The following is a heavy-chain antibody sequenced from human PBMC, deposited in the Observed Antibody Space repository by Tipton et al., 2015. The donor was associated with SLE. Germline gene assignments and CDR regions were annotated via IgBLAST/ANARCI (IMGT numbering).Heavy chain of an antibody. J-gene: IGHJ6*02. CDR1: NGSISSHL. V-gene: IGHV4-59*11. CDR3: ARGGFDYYNGLDL. D-gene: IGHD3-10*01. CDR2: VYYNGGT. Sequence: TLSLTCTVSNGSISSHLWSWIRQSPGKGLEWIGYVYYNGGTKYNPSLKSRVTISVDRSRTHFSLKLSSVTAADTAVYYCARGGFDYYNGLDLWGQGTTVTVSS.